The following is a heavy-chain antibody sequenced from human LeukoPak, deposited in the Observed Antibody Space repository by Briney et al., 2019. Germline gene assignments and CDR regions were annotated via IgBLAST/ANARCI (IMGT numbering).Heavy chain of an antibody. D-gene: IGHD2-2*01. Sequence: SETLSLTCAVYGGSFSGYYWSWIRQPPGKGLEWIGEINHSGSTNYNPSLKSRVTISVDTSKNQFSLKLSSVTAADTAVYYCASSHHRYCSSTSCYYYYYMDVWGKGTTVTVSS. CDR3: ASSHHRYCSSTSCYYYYYMDV. CDR2: INHSGST. V-gene: IGHV4-34*01. J-gene: IGHJ6*03. CDR1: GGSFSGYY.